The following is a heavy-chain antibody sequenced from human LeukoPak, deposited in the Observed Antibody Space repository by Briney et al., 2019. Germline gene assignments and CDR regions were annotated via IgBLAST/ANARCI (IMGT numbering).Heavy chain of an antibody. CDR2: IYYSGST. CDR3: ARLRLLRYFDWLLDY. Sequence: NPSETLSLTCTVSGGSISSSSYYWGWIRQPPGKGLEWIGSIYYSGSTYYNPSLKSRVTISVDTSKNQFSLKLSSVTAADTAVYYCARLRLLRYFDWLLDYWGRGTLVTVSS. J-gene: IGHJ4*02. D-gene: IGHD3-9*01. V-gene: IGHV4-39*01. CDR1: GGSISSSSYY.